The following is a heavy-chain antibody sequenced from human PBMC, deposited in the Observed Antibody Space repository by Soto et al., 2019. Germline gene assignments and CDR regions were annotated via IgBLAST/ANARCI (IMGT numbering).Heavy chain of an antibody. CDR3: ARWRWNTAGMDV. D-gene: IGHD1-1*01. CDR1: GFTFSSYW. CDR2: IKSDGST. J-gene: IGHJ6*02. V-gene: IGHV3-74*01. Sequence: EVQLVESGGGLVQPGGSLRLSCAASGFTFSSYWMHWVRQAPGKGLVWVSRIKSDGSTSYADSVKGRFTISRDNAKNTVYLQMNSLRAEDTAVYYCARWRWNTAGMDVWGQGTTVIVSS.